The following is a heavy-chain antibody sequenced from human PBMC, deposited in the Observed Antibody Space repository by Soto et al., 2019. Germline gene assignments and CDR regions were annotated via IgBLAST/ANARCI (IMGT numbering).Heavy chain of an antibody. V-gene: IGHV3-21*01. J-gene: IGHJ6*02. CDR2: ISSSSSYI. CDR3: ARVPGIAARFGPYYYGMDV. D-gene: IGHD6-6*01. CDR1: GFTFSSYS. Sequence: GGSLRLSCAASGFTFSSYSMNWVRQAPGKGLEWVSSISSSSSYIYYADSVKGRFTISRDNAKNSLYLQMNSLRAEDTAVYYCARVPGIAARFGPYYYGMDVWGQGTTVTVSS.